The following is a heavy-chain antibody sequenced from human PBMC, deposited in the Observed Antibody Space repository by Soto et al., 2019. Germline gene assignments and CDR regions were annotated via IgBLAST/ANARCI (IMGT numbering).Heavy chain of an antibody. CDR2: IWYDGSNK. D-gene: IGHD2-2*01. CDR3: ARLVVTPSL. J-gene: IGHJ4*02. V-gene: IGHV3-33*01. Sequence: QVQLVESGGGVVQPGRSLRLSCAASGFTFSSYGMHWVRQAPGKGLEWVAGIWYDGSNKYYADSVKGRFTISRDNSKNTLYLQMNSLRAEDTAVYYCARLVVTPSLWGQGTLVTVSS. CDR1: GFTFSSYG.